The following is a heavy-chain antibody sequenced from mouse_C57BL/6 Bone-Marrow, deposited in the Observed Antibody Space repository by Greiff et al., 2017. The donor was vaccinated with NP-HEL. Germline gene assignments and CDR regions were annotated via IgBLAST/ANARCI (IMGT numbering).Heavy chain of an antibody. J-gene: IGHJ1*03. CDR1: GFTFSDYG. CDR2: ISNLAYSI. V-gene: IGHV5-15*01. CDR3: ARLGDWYFDV. Sequence: DVQLVESGGGLVQPGGSLKLSCAASGFTFSDYGMAWVRQAPRKGPEWVAFISNLAYSIYYADTVTGRFTISSENAKNTLYLEMSSLRSEDTAMYYCARLGDWYFDVWGTGTTVTVSS.